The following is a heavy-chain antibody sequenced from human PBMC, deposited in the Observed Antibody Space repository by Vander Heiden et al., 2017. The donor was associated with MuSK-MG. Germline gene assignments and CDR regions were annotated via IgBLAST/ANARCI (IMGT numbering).Heavy chain of an antibody. CDR2: IYYSGST. V-gene: IGHV4-39*01. J-gene: IGHJ5*02. CDR3: ARHKYYNFWSGYSKDNNWFDP. D-gene: IGHD3-3*01. Sequence: QLQLQESGPGLVKPSETLSLTCTVSGGSISSSSYYWGWIRQPPGKGLEWIGSIYYSGSTYYNPSLKSRVTISVDTSKNQFSLKLSSVTAADTAVYYCARHKYYNFWSGYSKDNNWFDPWGQGTLVTVSS. CDR1: GGSISSSSYY.